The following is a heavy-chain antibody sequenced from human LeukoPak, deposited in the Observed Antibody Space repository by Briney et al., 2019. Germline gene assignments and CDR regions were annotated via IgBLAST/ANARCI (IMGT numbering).Heavy chain of an antibody. Sequence: GESLKISCKGSGYIFTSYWIGWVRQMPGKGLEWMGIIYPGDSDTRYSPSFQGQVTTSADKSISTAYLQWSSLKASDTAMYYCARRARYCSGGSCYGNLDYWGQGTLVTVSS. CDR2: IYPGDSDT. J-gene: IGHJ4*02. CDR3: ARRARYCSGGSCYGNLDY. V-gene: IGHV5-51*01. D-gene: IGHD2-15*01. CDR1: GYIFTSYW.